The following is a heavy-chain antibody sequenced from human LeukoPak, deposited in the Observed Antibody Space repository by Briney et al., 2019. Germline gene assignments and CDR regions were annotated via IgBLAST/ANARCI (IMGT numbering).Heavy chain of an antibody. CDR2: IYYSGNT. J-gene: IGHJ4*02. CDR3: ANSANYGGNSGYFDY. V-gene: IGHV4-59*05. CDR1: GGSISSYY. D-gene: IGHD4-23*01. Sequence: SETLSLTCTVSGGSISSYYWSWIRQPPGKGLEWIGSIYYSGNTYYNPSLKSRVTISIDTSKNQFSLKLSSVTAADTAVYYCANSANYGGNSGYFDYWGQGTLVTVSS.